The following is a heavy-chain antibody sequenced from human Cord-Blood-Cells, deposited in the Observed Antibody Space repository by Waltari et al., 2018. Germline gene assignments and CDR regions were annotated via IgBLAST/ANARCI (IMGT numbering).Heavy chain of an antibody. V-gene: IGHV4-34*01. D-gene: IGHD6-13*01. CDR2: ISHSGST. Sequence: QVQLQQWGAGLLKPSETLSLTCAVYGGSFSGYYWSWSRQPPGKGLEWIGEISHSGSTNQNPSLKSRVTISGDPSKKQFSLKLSSVTAADTAVYYCARGVGKAAAGNFDYWGQGTLVTVSS. J-gene: IGHJ4*02. CDR1: GGSFSGYY. CDR3: ARGVGKAAAGNFDY.